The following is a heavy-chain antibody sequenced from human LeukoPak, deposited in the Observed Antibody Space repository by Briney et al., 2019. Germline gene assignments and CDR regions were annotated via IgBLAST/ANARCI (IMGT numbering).Heavy chain of an antibody. D-gene: IGHD3-22*01. J-gene: IGHJ4*02. Sequence: ASVTVSCKASGYTFTGYYMHWVRQAPGQGLEWMGWINPNSGGTNYAQKFQGRVTMTRDTSISTAYMELSRLRSDDTAVYYCARDLLTDSSGYPFDYWGQGTLVTVSS. CDR3: ARDLLTDSSGYPFDY. CDR2: INPNSGGT. CDR1: GYTFTGYY. V-gene: IGHV1-2*02.